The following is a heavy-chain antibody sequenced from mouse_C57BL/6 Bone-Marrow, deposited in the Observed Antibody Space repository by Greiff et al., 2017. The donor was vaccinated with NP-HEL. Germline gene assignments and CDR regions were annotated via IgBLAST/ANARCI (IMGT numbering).Heavy chain of an antibody. V-gene: IGHV5-12*01. CDR1: GFTFSDYY. J-gene: IGHJ1*03. Sequence: EVKLVESGGGLVQPGGSLKLSCAASGFTFSDYYMYWVRQTPEKRLEWVAYISNGGGSTYYPDNVKGRFTISRDNAKNTLYLQMSRLKSEDTAMYYCARLYYYGSSYGYFEVWGTGTTVTVSS. D-gene: IGHD1-1*01. CDR2: ISNGGGST. CDR3: ARLYYYGSSYGYFEV.